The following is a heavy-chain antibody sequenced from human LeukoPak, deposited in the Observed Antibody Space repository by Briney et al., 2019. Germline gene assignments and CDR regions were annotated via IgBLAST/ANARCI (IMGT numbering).Heavy chain of an antibody. CDR1: GFTFSSYP. V-gene: IGHV3-64D*09. J-gene: IGHJ4*02. CDR2: INSNGGST. CDR3: VKDHMYSSSWYGLDS. Sequence: GGSLRLSCSASGFTFSSYPMHWVRQAPGKGLEYVSAINSNGGSTYYADSVKGRFTISRDNSKNTLYLQMSSLSAQDTAVYYCVKDHMYSSSWYGLDSWGQGTLVTVSS. D-gene: IGHD6-13*01.